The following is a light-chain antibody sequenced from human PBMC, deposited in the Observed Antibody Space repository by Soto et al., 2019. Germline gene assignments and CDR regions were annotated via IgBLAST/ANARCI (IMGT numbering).Light chain of an antibody. CDR1: QIVSSN. CDR2: GAS. CDR3: QQYNNWPPT. V-gene: IGKV3-15*01. J-gene: IGKJ1*01. Sequence: EIVMTQSPATLSVSPGERATISCRASQIVSSNLAWYQQKPGQAPRLLIYGASTRATGIPARFSGSGSGTEFTLTISSLQSEDFAVYYCQQYNNWPPTFGQGTKV.